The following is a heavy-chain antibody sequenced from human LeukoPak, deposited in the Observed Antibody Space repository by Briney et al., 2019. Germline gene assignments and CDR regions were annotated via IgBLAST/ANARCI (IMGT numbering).Heavy chain of an antibody. CDR1: GESVSNNDAA. CDR2: TYYRSKWYT. CDR3: ARGNSGVAVARFDY. J-gene: IGHJ4*02. D-gene: IGHD6-19*01. V-gene: IGHV6-1*01. Sequence: SRTLSLTCAISGESVSNNDAAWNWIRQSPSRGLGWLGRTYYRSKWYTDSAVSVNSRITINPDTSKNQFSLQLTSVTPEDSAVYYCARGNSGVAVARFDYWGQGTLVTVSS.